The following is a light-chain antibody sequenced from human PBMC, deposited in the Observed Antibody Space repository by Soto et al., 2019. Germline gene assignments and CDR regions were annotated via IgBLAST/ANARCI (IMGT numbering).Light chain of an antibody. V-gene: IGKV3-15*01. CDR2: GAS. CDR1: QSVSRN. J-gene: IGKJ2*01. Sequence: EIVMTQSPATLSVSPGERATLSCRASQSVSRNLAWYQQKPGQAPRLLIYGASTRATGIPARFSGSGSGTEFTLTISSLQSEDFVVYYCQQYHNWPPYTFGQGTKLEIK. CDR3: QQYHNWPPYT.